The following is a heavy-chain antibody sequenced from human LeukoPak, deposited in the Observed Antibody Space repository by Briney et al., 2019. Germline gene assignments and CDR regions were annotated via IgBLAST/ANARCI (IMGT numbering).Heavy chain of an antibody. CDR3: ARGGITGTTRGPTRLNDAFDI. CDR1: GYTFTGYY. D-gene: IGHD1-20*01. V-gene: IGHV1-2*04. J-gene: IGHJ3*02. Sequence: ASVKVSCKASGYTFTGYYMRWVRQAPGQGLEWMGWINPNSGGTNYAQKFQGWVTMTRDTSISTAYMELSRLRSDDTAVYYCARGGITGTTRGPTRLNDAFDIWGQETMVTVSS. CDR2: INPNSGGT.